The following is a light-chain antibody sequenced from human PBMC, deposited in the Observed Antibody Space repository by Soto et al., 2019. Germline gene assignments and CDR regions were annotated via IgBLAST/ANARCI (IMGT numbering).Light chain of an antibody. Sequence: DIQMTQSPSTLSASVGDRVTITCRASQSISDWLAWYQQRPGKAPKLLIYKSSNLQRGVPSRFSGSGSGTEFSLTITSLQPDDFATYYCQQYNNYWTFGQGTKVENK. J-gene: IGKJ1*01. CDR3: QQYNNYWT. CDR2: KSS. V-gene: IGKV1-5*03. CDR1: QSISDW.